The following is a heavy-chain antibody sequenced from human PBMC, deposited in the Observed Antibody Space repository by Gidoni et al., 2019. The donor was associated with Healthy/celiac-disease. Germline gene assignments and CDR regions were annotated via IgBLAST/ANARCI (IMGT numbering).Heavy chain of an antibody. CDR1: GFPFSSYA. CDR3: AKYGAVVTAFDY. Sequence: EVQPLESGVGLVQPGGSLRLSCSASGFPFSSYARSWVRQAPGKGLEWVSAISGSGGSTYYADSVKGRFTISRDNSKNTLYLQMNSLRAEDTAVYYCAKYGAVVTAFDYWGQGTLVTVSS. D-gene: IGHD2-21*02. V-gene: IGHV3-23*01. CDR2: ISGSGGST. J-gene: IGHJ4*02.